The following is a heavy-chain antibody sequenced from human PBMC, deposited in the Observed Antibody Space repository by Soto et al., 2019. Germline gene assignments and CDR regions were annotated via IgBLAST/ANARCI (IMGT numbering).Heavy chain of an antibody. CDR1: GGTFSSYA. V-gene: IGHV1-69*05. Sequence: QVQLVQSGAEVKKPGSSVKVSCKASGGTFSSYAISWVRQAPGQGLEWMGGIIPIFGTANYAQKFQGRVTMTTEESTSTADMERSSLRSEDTAVYYCARGAVAYCGGDCYSYYYYGMDVWGQGTTVTVSS. D-gene: IGHD2-21*02. CDR2: IIPIFGTA. J-gene: IGHJ6*02. CDR3: ARGAVAYCGGDCYSYYYYGMDV.